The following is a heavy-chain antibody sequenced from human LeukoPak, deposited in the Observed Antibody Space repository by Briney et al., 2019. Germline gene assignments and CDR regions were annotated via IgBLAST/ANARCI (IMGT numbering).Heavy chain of an antibody. CDR2: IYYSGST. CDR3: ARGPYGDYERALRGPLGSYYFDY. Sequence: PSETLSLTCTVSGGSISSSSYYWGWIRQPPGKGLEWIGSIYYSGSTNYNPSLKSRVTISVDKSKNQFSLKLSSVTAADTAVYYCARGPYGDYERALRGPLGSYYFDYWGQGTLVTVSS. D-gene: IGHD4-17*01. J-gene: IGHJ4*02. CDR1: GGSISSSSYY. V-gene: IGHV4-39*07.